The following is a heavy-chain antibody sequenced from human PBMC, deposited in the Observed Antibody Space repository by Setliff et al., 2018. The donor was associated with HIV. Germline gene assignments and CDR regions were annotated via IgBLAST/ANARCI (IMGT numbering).Heavy chain of an antibody. V-gene: IGHV3-66*02. D-gene: IGHD3-22*01. J-gene: IGHJ4*02. Sequence: ETLSLTCAVYGGSVSGYYWSWVRQAPGKGLEWVSIIYSGDSTYYAGSVKGRLTISRDNSKNTLYLQMNSLRAEDTAVYYCARNYDSSGYPFDNWGQGTLVTVSS. CDR2: IYSGDST. CDR3: ARNYDSSGYPFDN. CDR1: GGSVSGYY.